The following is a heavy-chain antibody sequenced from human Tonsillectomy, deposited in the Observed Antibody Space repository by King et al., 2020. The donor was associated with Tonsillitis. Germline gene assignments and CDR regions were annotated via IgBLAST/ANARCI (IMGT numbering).Heavy chain of an antibody. D-gene: IGHD1-1*01. CDR3: VRTGDQATRALREADY. CDR2: ISGSGSDK. CDR1: GFTFSSHS. V-gene: IGHV3-21*01. J-gene: IGHJ4*02. Sequence: EVQLVESGGGLVKPGGSLRLSCAASGFTFSSHSMNWVRQPPGKGLEWVSSISGSGSDKYYVDSVKGRFTISRDNVENSLNLQMNSLRADDTAVYYCVRTGDQATRALREADYWGQGTLVTVSS.